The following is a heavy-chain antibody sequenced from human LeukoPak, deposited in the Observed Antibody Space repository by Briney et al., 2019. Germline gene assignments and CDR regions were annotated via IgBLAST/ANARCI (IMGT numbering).Heavy chain of an antibody. CDR2: IYYSGST. CDR1: GASISGYY. J-gene: IGHJ4*02. CDR3: ARSRSYSGYDFTF. Sequence: PSETLSLTCTVSGASISGYYWSWIRQPPGKGLEWIGYIYYSGSTNYNPSLKSRVTISVDTSKNQFSLKLRSVTAADTAVYYCARSRSYSGYDFTFWGQGTLVTVSS. D-gene: IGHD5-12*01. V-gene: IGHV4-59*08.